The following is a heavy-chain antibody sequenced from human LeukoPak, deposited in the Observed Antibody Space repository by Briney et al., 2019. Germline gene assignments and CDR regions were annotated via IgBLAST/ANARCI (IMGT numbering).Heavy chain of an antibody. Sequence: SETLSLTCTVSGGSISRYYWSWIRQPPGKGLEWIGYIHYSGSTNYNPSLKSRVTISVDTSKNQFSLKLSSVTAADTAVYYCPRVGARYCSSTSCSPDAFDIWGQGTMVTVSS. D-gene: IGHD2-2*01. CDR2: IHYSGST. J-gene: IGHJ3*02. V-gene: IGHV4-59*01. CDR3: PRVGARYCSSTSCSPDAFDI. CDR1: GGSISRYY.